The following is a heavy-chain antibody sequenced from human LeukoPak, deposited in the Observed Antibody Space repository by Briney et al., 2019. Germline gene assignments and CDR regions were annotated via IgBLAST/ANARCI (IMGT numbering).Heavy chain of an antibody. J-gene: IGHJ6*02. Sequence: ASVKVSCKASGYTFTSNYIHWVRQAPGQGLEWMGMIYPRDGSTSYAQKFQGRVTVTRDTSTSTVHMELSGLRSEDTAVYYCARGAPLFLESLSLDYGMDVWGQGTTVTVSS. V-gene: IGHV1-46*01. D-gene: IGHD3-3*01. CDR2: IYPRDGST. CDR3: ARGAPLFLESLSLDYGMDV. CDR1: GYTFTSNY.